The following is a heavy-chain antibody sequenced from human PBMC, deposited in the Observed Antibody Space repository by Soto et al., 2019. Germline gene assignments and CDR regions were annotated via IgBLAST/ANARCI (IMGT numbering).Heavy chain of an antibody. V-gene: IGHV1-2*02. CDR2: MNPGSGDT. Sequence: QLHLVQSGAVVKKPGASVTVSCSASGYPVTAYYMHWVRQATGQGLEWMGWMNPGSGDTGYAQKFQGRVTMTRDISIATAYMELSSLRSDDTAIYYCARMETFGSLNWFDPWGQGTLVTVSS. CDR3: ARMETFGSLNWFDP. J-gene: IGHJ5*02. D-gene: IGHD3-16*01. CDR1: GYPVTAYY.